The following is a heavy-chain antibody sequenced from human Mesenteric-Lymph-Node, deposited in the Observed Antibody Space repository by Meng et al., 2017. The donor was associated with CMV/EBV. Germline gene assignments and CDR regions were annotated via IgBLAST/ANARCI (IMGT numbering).Heavy chain of an antibody. V-gene: IGHV4-61*01. CDR1: GGSVSSGSYY. CDR3: AGGPWTTPGWFDP. CDR2: VYDGGSP. Sequence: SETLSLTCTVSGGSVSSGSYYWSWIRQPPGKGLEWIGDVYDGGSPNYDPSLKSRVTISVDKSRNQFSLKLTSVTAADTAVYYCAGGPWTTPGWFDPWGQGTLVTVSS. J-gene: IGHJ5*02. D-gene: IGHD1-1*01.